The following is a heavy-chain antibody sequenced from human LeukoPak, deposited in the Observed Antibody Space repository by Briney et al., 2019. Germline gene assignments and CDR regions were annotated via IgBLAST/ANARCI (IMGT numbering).Heavy chain of an antibody. Sequence: GASVKVSCKASGYTFTGYDINWVRQAPGQGLEWMGWINPNSGGTNYAQKFQGRVTMTKDTSISIAYMELSRLRSDDTAVYYCASNSIFGVVIIGWFDPWGQGTLVTVSS. CDR3: ASNSIFGVVIIGWFDP. J-gene: IGHJ5*02. CDR2: INPNSGGT. D-gene: IGHD3-3*01. V-gene: IGHV1-2*02. CDR1: GYTFTGYD.